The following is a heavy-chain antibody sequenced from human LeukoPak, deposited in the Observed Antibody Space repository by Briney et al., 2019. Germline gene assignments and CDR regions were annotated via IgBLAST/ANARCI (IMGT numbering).Heavy chain of an antibody. CDR3: AKGWYHADV. CDR1: PFSFTNYV. V-gene: IGHV3-23*01. J-gene: IGHJ4*02. Sequence: GGSLRLCCAASPFSFTNYVINWVRQASGKGLEWVSVIGESGNKHYADSVEGRFTMSRDTSKSTVSLQMNTLRVEDTAVYYCAKGWYHADVWGQGTLVTVSS. CDR2: IGESGNK. D-gene: IGHD6-13*01.